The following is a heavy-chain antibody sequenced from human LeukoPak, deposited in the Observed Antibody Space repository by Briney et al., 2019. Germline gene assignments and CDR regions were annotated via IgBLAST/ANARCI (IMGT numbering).Heavy chain of an antibody. V-gene: IGHV3-23*01. CDR3: AKNSASYYYSALDY. J-gene: IGHJ4*02. D-gene: IGHD3-22*01. CDR2: TGGSGDST. Sequence: GGSLRLSCPASGFIFSSYAMTWVRQAPGKGLEWVSGTGGSGDSTFYADSVRGRFTISRDNSKNTLYLQMNSLRAEDTAIYYCAKNSASYYYSALDYWGQGALVTVSS. CDR1: GFIFSSYA.